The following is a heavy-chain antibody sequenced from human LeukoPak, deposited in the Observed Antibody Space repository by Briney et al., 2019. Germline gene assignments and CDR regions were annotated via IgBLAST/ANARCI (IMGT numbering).Heavy chain of an antibody. J-gene: IGHJ4*02. V-gene: IGHV1-18*01. CDR3: ARAPRNYYGSGSYYPSGY. Sequence: ASVKVSCKASGYTFTSYGISWVRQAPGQGLEWMGWISAYNGNTNYAQKLQGRVTMTTDTSTSTAYMELRGLRSDDTAVYYCARAPRNYYGSGSYYPSGYWGQGTLVTVSS. CDR1: GYTFTSYG. CDR2: ISAYNGNT. D-gene: IGHD3-10*01.